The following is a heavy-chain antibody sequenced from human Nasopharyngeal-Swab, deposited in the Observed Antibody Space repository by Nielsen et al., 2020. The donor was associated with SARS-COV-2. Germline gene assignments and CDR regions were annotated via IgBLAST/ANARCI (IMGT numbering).Heavy chain of an antibody. CDR1: GFTFDDYA. CDR2: ISWNSGSI. Sequence: SLKISCAASGFTFDDYAMHWVRQAPGKGPEWVSGISWNSGSIGYADSVKGRFTISRHNAKNSLYLQMNSLRAEDTALYYCAKDMEEQWLGALDYWGQGTLVTVSS. D-gene: IGHD6-19*01. V-gene: IGHV3-9*01. CDR3: AKDMEEQWLGALDY. J-gene: IGHJ4*02.